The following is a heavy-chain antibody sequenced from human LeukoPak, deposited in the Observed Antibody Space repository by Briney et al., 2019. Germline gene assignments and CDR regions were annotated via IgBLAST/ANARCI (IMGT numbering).Heavy chain of an antibody. V-gene: IGHV3-11*04. D-gene: IGHD3-22*01. J-gene: IGHJ1*01. CDR3: AREVLTYYYDSSGSP. Sequence: PGGSLRLSCAASGFTFSDYYMSWIRQAPGKGLEWVSYISSSGSTIFYADSVKGRFTISRDNAKNSLYLQMNSLRAEDTAVYYCAREVLTYYYDSSGSPWGQGTLVTVSS. CDR1: GFTFSDYY. CDR2: ISSSGSTI.